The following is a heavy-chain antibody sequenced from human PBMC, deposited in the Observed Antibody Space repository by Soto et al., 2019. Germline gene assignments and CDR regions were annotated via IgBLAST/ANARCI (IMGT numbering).Heavy chain of an antibody. V-gene: IGHV1-8*01. Sequence: GASVKVSCKASRYTFTSYDINWVRQATGQGLEWMGWMNPNSGNTGYAQKFQGRVTMTRNTSISTAYMELSSLRSEDTAVYYCARGGLRFLEWSDYYYMDVWGKGTTVTVSS. CDR3: ARGGLRFLEWSDYYYMDV. CDR1: RYTFTSYD. D-gene: IGHD3-3*01. CDR2: MNPNSGNT. J-gene: IGHJ6*03.